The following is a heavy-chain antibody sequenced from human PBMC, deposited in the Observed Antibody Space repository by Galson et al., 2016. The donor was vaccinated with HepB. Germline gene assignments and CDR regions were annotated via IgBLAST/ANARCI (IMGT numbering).Heavy chain of an antibody. D-gene: IGHD3-16*01. CDR3: ARVSGGHYEGYAY. J-gene: IGHJ4*02. Sequence: SLRLSCAASGFTFSRYWMHWVRQAPGKGLVWVSRINTDGSTTTYADSVKGRFTISRDNAKNTLYLQMNSMRAEDTAVEYCARVSGGHYEGYAYWGQGTLVTVSS. V-gene: IGHV3-74*01. CDR1: GFTFSRYW. CDR2: INTDGSTT.